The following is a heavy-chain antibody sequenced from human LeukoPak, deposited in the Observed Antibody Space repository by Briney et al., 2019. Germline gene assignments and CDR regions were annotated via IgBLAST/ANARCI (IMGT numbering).Heavy chain of an antibody. J-gene: IGHJ4*02. CDR2: ILYDGSNK. Sequence: PGGSLRLSCAASGFTFSNYWMSWVRQAPGKGLEWVAVILYDGSNKYYAESVKGRFTISRDNSKNTLYLQMNSLRAEDTAVYFCAKDRSGALDYWGQGALVTVSS. V-gene: IGHV3-30*18. D-gene: IGHD1-26*01. CDR3: AKDRSGALDY. CDR1: GFTFSNYW.